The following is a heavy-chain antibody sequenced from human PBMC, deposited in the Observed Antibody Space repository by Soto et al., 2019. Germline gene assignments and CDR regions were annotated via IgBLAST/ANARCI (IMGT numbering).Heavy chain of an antibody. Sequence: SETLSLTCTVSGGSISSYYWSWIRQPPGKGLEWIGYIYYSGSTNYNPSLKSRVTISVDTSKNQFSLKLSSVTAADTAVYYCARALYCCSTSCYDYWGQGTLVTVSS. J-gene: IGHJ4*02. CDR3: ARALYCCSTSCYDY. CDR1: GGSISSYY. D-gene: IGHD2-2*01. CDR2: IYYSGST. V-gene: IGHV4-59*08.